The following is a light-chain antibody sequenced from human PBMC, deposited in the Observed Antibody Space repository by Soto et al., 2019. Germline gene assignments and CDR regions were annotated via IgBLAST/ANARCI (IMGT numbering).Light chain of an antibody. J-gene: IGKJ2*01. CDR3: MQALQTPYT. CDR2: LGS. CDR1: QRLLHSNGNHF. V-gene: IGKV2-28*01. Sequence: EIVMTQSPPSLTVTPGEPASISCRSSQRLLHSNGNHFLDWYLQKPGQSPQLLIYLGSNRASGVPDRFSGSGSGTDFTLKISRVEAEDVGVYYCMQALQTPYTFGQGTKLEIK.